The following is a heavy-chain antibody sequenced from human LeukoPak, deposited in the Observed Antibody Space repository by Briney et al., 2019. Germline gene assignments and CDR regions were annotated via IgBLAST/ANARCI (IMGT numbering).Heavy chain of an antibody. CDR1: DGSITNSY. Sequence: PSETLSLTCTVSDGSITNSYWTWIRQPPGKGLEYIGYIYYTGDINYNPSLKSRVTISMDTSKKQVSLKLNSVTAADTAVYYCARFARLLDIWGQGILVTVSS. D-gene: IGHD6-6*01. V-gene: IGHV4-59*12. CDR2: IYYTGDI. CDR3: ARFARLLDI. J-gene: IGHJ4*02.